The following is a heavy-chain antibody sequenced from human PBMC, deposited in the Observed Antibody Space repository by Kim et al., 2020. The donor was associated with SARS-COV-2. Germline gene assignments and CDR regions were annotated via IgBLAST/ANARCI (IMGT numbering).Heavy chain of an antibody. D-gene: IGHD6-6*01. Sequence: YEDSVKGRFTISRDNSKNTLYLQMNSLRAEDTAVYYCAKDSLAARGIFDYWGQGTLVTVSS. J-gene: IGHJ4*02. V-gene: IGHV3-30*02. CDR3: AKDSLAARGIFDY.